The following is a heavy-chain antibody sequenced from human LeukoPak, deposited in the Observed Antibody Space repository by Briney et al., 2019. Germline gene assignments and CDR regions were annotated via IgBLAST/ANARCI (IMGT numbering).Heavy chain of an antibody. D-gene: IGHD5-24*01. CDR1: GASISSSNW. Sequence: PSGTLSLTCAVSGASISSSNWGSWVRQPPGKGLEWIGEIFHSGSTNYNPSLKSRVTISVDKSKNQFSLKLSSVTAADTAVYYCARFIWLQLRAFDIWGQGTMVTVSS. CDR2: IFHSGST. J-gene: IGHJ3*02. V-gene: IGHV4-4*02. CDR3: ARFIWLQLRAFDI.